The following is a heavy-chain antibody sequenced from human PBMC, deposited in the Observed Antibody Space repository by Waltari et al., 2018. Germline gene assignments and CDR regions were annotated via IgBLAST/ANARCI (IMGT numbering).Heavy chain of an antibody. Sequence: QVQLQESGPGLVKPSQTLSLTCTVSGGSISRGSYYWSWIRQPAGKGLEWIGYIYTSGSTNYNPSLKSRVTISVDTSKNQFSLKLSSVTAADTAVYYCARDVAAAGTMAYYFDYWGQGTLVTVSS. CDR2: IYTSGST. CDR3: ARDVAAAGTMAYYFDY. J-gene: IGHJ4*02. D-gene: IGHD6-13*01. V-gene: IGHV4-61*09. CDR1: GGSISRGSYY.